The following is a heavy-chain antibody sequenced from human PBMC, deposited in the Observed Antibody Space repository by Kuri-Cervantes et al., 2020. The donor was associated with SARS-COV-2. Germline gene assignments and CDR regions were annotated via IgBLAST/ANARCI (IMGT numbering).Heavy chain of an antibody. D-gene: IGHD3-3*01. CDR3: ARGGAPWGDFWNASPFTY. V-gene: IGHV4-34*01. CDR2: INHSEST. CDR1: GWSFSGYY. Sequence: SETLSLTCAVYGWSFSGYYWSWIRQPPGKGLEWIGEINHSESTNYNPSLMSRAPISVDTSKNQFSLKLSSVTTADTALYFCARGGAPWGDFWNASPFTYWGQGAMVTVSS. J-gene: IGHJ4*02.